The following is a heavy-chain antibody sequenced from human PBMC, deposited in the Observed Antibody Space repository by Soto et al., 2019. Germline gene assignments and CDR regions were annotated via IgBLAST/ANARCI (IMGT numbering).Heavy chain of an antibody. CDR1: GFTFSSYW. CDR2: INSDGSST. Sequence: GGSLRLSGAASGFTFSSYWMHWVRQAPGKGLVWVSRINSDGSSTSYADSVKGRFTISRDNAKNTLYLQMNSLRAEDTAVYYCVRTSLVVAAATREAYWGQGTLVTVS. D-gene: IGHD2-15*01. J-gene: IGHJ4*02. CDR3: VRTSLVVAAATREAY. V-gene: IGHV3-74*01.